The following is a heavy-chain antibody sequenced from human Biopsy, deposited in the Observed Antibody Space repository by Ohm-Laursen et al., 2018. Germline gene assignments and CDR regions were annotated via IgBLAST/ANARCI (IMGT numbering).Heavy chain of an antibody. CDR2: ISSGGTTI. J-gene: IGHJ6*02. Sequence: SLRLSRAASGFPFSDYYMRWIRQAPGKGLEWVSYISSGGTTIYYADSVKGRFTISRDNAKNSLYLQMNSLRADDTAVHYCARDTRWSPYHMDVWGQGTTVTVSS. CDR1: GFPFSDYY. V-gene: IGHV3-11*01. D-gene: IGHD4-23*01. CDR3: ARDTRWSPYHMDV.